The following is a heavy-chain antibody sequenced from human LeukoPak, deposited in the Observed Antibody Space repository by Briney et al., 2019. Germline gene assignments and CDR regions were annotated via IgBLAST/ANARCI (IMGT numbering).Heavy chain of an antibody. CDR1: GFTFSAYH. V-gene: IGHV3-11*04. Sequence: GGSLRLSCAASGFTFSAYHMSWIRQAPGKGLEWISYVTGSGSDMSYADSVKGRFTISRDNAKNSLYLQMNSLRAEDTAVYNCARPLRSGISGYYFDYWGQGTLVAVSS. D-gene: IGHD3-3*01. CDR3: ARPLRSGISGYYFDY. CDR2: VTGSGSDM. J-gene: IGHJ4*02.